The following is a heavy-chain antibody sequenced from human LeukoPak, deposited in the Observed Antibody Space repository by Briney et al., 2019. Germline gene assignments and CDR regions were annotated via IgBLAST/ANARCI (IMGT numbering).Heavy chain of an antibody. CDR3: ARGSPTDFYGSWTFYKSRGQLNT. CDR1: GYTFNSYA. J-gene: IGHJ3*02. D-gene: IGHD3-10*01. CDR2: INAGNGNT. Sequence: ASVKVSCKASGYTFNSYAMHWVRQAPAQRLAWMGWINAGNGNTKYSQEFQGRVTITRHTSASTAYMELSSLRSEDMAVYYCARGSPTDFYGSWTFYKSRGQLNTWGQGTMVTVSS. V-gene: IGHV1-3*03.